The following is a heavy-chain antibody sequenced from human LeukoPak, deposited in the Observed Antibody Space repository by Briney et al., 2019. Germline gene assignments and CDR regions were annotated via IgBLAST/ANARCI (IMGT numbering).Heavy chain of an antibody. CDR3: AKDYFVSSGHQYGRLDF. V-gene: IGHV3-74*01. CDR1: GSTFSSYW. CDR2: INSDGSST. J-gene: IGHJ4*02. Sequence: GGSLRLSCAASGSTFSSYWMHWVRQAPGKGLVWVSRINSDGSSTSYADSVKGRFTISRDNAKNTLFLQMNSLRVEDRAVYYCAKDYFVSSGHQYGRLDFWGQGTLVTVSS. D-gene: IGHD3-22*01.